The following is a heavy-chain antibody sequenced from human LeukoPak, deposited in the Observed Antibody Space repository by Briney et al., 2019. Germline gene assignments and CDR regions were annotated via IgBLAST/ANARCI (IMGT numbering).Heavy chain of an antibody. Sequence: SQTLSLTCTVSGGSISSGSYYWSWIRQPAGKGLEWIGRIYTSGSTNYNPSLKSRVTISVDTSKNQFSLKLSSVTAADTAVYYCARESTYYDSSGSYAFDIWGQGTMVTVSS. CDR1: GGSISSGSYY. D-gene: IGHD3-22*01. CDR2: IYTSGST. CDR3: ARESTYYDSSGSYAFDI. J-gene: IGHJ3*02. V-gene: IGHV4-61*02.